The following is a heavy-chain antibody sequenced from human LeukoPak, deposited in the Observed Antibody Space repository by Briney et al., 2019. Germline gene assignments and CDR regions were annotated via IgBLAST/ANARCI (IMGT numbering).Heavy chain of an antibody. J-gene: IGHJ4*02. CDR2: IHSSGST. Sequence: PSETLSLTCSVSGFSITSYYWSWLRQPPGKGLEWIGLIHSSGSTTYNPSLKSRVTMSIDTSKNQFSLHLTSVTAADTAVYYCARDIREVGESHYFDYWGQGALVTVTS. CDR1: GFSITSYY. D-gene: IGHD1-26*01. V-gene: IGHV4-59*01. CDR3: ARDIREVGESHYFDY.